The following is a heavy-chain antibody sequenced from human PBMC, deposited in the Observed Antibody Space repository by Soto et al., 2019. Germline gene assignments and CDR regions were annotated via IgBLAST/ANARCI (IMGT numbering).Heavy chain of an antibody. V-gene: IGHV3-30-3*01. D-gene: IGHD3-3*01. Sequence: GGSVRLSCAASGFTFSSYAIHWVRQAPGKGLEWVALISYDGSNKYYADSVKGRFTISRDNSKNTLYLQMNSLRAEDTAVYYCARHKRDLRFLEWSYYFDYWGQGTLVTVSS. CDR3: ARHKRDLRFLEWSYYFDY. J-gene: IGHJ4*02. CDR2: ISYDGSNK. CDR1: GFTFSSYA.